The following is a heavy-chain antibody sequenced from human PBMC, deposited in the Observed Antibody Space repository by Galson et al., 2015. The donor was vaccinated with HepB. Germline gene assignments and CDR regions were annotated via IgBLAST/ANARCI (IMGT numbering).Heavy chain of an antibody. CDR3: TTDYYSNYLRPNQKHYYYGMDV. CDR1: GFTFSNAW. V-gene: IGHV3-15*01. Sequence: SLRLSCAASGFTFSNAWMSWVRQAPGKGLEWVGRIKSKTDGGTTDYAAPVKGRFTISRDDSKNTLYLQINSLKTEDTAVYYCTTDYYSNYLRPNQKHYYYGMDVWGQGTTVTVSS. CDR2: IKSKTDGGTT. J-gene: IGHJ6*02. D-gene: IGHD4-11*01.